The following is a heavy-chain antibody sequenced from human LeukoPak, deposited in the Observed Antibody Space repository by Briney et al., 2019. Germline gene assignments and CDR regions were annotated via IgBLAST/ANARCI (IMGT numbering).Heavy chain of an antibody. CDR3: ARASDDSSGYYYLPTDY. V-gene: IGHV4-39*07. CDR1: GGSISSSSYY. D-gene: IGHD3-22*01. CDR2: IYYSRST. Sequence: SETLSLTCTVSGGSISSSSYYWGWIRQPPGKGLEWIGSIYYSRSTYYNPSLKSRVTISVDTSKNQFSLKLSSVTAADTAVYYCARASDDSSGYYYLPTDYWGQGTLVTVSS. J-gene: IGHJ4*02.